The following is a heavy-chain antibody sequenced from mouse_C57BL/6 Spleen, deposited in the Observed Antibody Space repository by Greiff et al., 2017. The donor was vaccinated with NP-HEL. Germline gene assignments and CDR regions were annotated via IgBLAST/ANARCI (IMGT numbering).Heavy chain of an antibody. CDR2: ISSGGSYT. D-gene: IGHD1-1*01. CDR1: GFTFSSYG. Sequence: EVQRVESGGDLVKPGGSLKLSCAASGFTFSSYGMSWVRQTPDKRLEWVATISSGGSYTYYPDSVKGRFTISRDNAKNTLYLQMSSLKSEDTAMYYCARPPITTVVAYYAMDYWGQGTSVTVSS. J-gene: IGHJ4*01. CDR3: ARPPITTVVAYYAMDY. V-gene: IGHV5-6*01.